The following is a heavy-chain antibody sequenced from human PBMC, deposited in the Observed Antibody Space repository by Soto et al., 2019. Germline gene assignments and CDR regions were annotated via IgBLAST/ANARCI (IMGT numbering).Heavy chain of an antibody. CDR1: GGTFSSYA. CDR2: IIPIFGTA. V-gene: IGHV1-69*13. D-gene: IGHD5-12*01. J-gene: IGHJ6*02. CDR3: AREPGDGYNSYYYGMDV. Sequence: GASVKVSCKASGGTFSSYAISWVRQAPGQGLEWMGGIIPIFGTANYAQKFQGRVTITADESTSTAYMELSSLRSEDTAVYYCAREPGDGYNSYYYGMDVWDQGTAVTVSS.